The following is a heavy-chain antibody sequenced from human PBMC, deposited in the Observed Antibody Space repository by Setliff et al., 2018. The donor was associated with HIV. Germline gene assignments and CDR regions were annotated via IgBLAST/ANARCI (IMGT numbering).Heavy chain of an antibody. D-gene: IGHD3-9*01. V-gene: IGHV3-48*01. CDR1: GFTISSYS. CDR3: VRDRDWAFDY. Sequence: GESLKISCAASGFTISSYSMNWVRQAPGKGLEWISYNGIINGAKHYADSMEGRFTISRDDAKNSLYLQMDSLRAEDTAVYYCVRDRDWAFDYWGQGILVTVSS. J-gene: IGHJ4*02. CDR2: NGIINGAK.